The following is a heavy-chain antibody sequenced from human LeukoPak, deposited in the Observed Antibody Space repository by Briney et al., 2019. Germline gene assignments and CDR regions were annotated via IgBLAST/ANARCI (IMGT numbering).Heavy chain of an antibody. V-gene: IGHV4-31*03. CDR3: ARGGFILFDP. J-gene: IGHJ5*02. CDR2: IYYSGST. CDR1: GGSISSGGYY. D-gene: IGHD3-16*01. Sequence: PSETLSLTCTVSGGSISSGGYYWSWIRQHAGKGLEWIGYIYYSGSTYYNPSLKSRVTISVDTSKNQFSLKLSSVTAADTAVYYCARGGFILFDPWGQGTLVTVSS.